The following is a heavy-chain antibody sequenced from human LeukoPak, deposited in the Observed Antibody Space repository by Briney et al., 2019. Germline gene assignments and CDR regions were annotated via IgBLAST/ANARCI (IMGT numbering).Heavy chain of an antibody. D-gene: IGHD3-10*01. J-gene: IGHJ5*02. CDR3: VRAAREYGWFDP. CDR1: GGSISSGDYY. CDR2: IYYSGST. V-gene: IGHV4-30-4*08. Sequence: SETLSLTCTVSGGSISSGDYYWSWIRQPPGKGLEWIGYIYYSGSTYYNPSLKSRVTISVDTSKNQFSLKLNSVTATDTAVYFCVRAAREYGWFDPWGQGTLVTVSS.